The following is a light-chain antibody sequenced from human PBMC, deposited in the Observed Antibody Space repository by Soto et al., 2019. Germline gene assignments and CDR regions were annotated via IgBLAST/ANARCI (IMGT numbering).Light chain of an antibody. CDR3: QYYDSYSWT. Sequence: DIQMTQSPSTLSASVGDRVTITCRASQSISDWLAWYQQKPGKAPKFLIYKASKLESGVPSRFSGSGSGTEFTLTISSVQTDDFATYYGQYYDSYSWTVGQGPKVEIK. J-gene: IGKJ1*01. V-gene: IGKV1-5*03. CDR2: KAS. CDR1: QSISDW.